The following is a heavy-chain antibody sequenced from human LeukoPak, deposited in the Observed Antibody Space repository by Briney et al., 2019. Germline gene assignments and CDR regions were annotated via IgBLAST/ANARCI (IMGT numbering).Heavy chain of an antibody. Sequence: PSETLSLTCTVSGGSISTKYYYWGWIRQPPGKGLEWIGSIYYDGTTHFNPSLKSRVTISVDTSKNQFSLKVTSVTAADTAIYYCARRGDYWGQGTLVTVSS. CDR1: GGSISTKYYY. V-gene: IGHV4-39*01. CDR2: IYYDGTT. J-gene: IGHJ4*02. CDR3: ARRGDY. D-gene: IGHD1-26*01.